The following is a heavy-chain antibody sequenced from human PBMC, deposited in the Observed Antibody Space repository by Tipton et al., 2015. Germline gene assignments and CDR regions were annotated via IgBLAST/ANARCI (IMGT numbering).Heavy chain of an antibody. Sequence: QLVQSGAEVKKPGSSVKVSCKASGGTFSNYAIHWVRQAPGEGLEWMGGIIPIFGTANYAQKFQGRVTITADKSTSTAYMELSSLRSEDTAVYYCARGYYYASGSYYTYGMDVWGQGTTVTVSS. J-gene: IGHJ6*02. CDR3: ARGYYYASGSYYTYGMDV. D-gene: IGHD3-10*01. CDR1: GGTFSNYA. CDR2: IIPIFGTA. V-gene: IGHV1-69*06.